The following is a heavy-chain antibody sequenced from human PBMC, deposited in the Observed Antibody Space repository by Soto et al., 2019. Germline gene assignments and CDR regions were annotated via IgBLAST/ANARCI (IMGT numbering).Heavy chain of an antibody. Sequence: QVQLVESGGGVVQPGRSLRLSCTTSGFTFSSFGMHWVRQAPGKGLQWVATISFDGSDEYYADSVRGRFTSSRDNSKNPLYLQLNRLRIEDAAVYYCAKFPPHGVGSSPQEVNCMDVWCKGTTVTVSS. J-gene: IGHJ6*04. CDR2: ISFDGSDE. V-gene: IGHV3-30*18. D-gene: IGHD2-8*01. CDR1: GFTFSSFG. CDR3: AKFPPHGVGSSPQEVNCMDV.